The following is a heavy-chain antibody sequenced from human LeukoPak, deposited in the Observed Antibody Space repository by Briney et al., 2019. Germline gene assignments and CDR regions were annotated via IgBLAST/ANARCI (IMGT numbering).Heavy chain of an antibody. D-gene: IGHD1-26*01. CDR1: GDSISSNSYS. CDR2: IYHSGST. Sequence: SETLSLTCTVSGDSISSNSYSWNWIRQPPGKGLEWIGYIYHSGSTYYNPSLKSRVTISVDRSKNQFSLKLSSVTAADTAVYYCARLGAYSGSYYAYFDYWGQGTLVTVSS. CDR3: ARLGAYSGSYYAYFDY. V-gene: IGHV4-30-2*01. J-gene: IGHJ4*02.